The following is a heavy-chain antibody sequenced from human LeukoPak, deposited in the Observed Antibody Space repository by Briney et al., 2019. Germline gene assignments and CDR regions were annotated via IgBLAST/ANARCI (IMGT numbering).Heavy chain of an antibody. CDR2: IYYSGST. V-gene: IGHV4-61*01. CDR1: GGSVNNGSYY. CDR3: ARAAYSGSYHSDY. J-gene: IGHJ4*02. Sequence: SETLSLTCTVSGGSVNNGSYYWNWIRQPPGKGLEWIGYIYYSGSTNYNPSLKSRVTISVDTSKNQFSLKLSSVTAADTAVYYCARAAYSGSYHSDYWGQGTLVTVSS. D-gene: IGHD1-26*01.